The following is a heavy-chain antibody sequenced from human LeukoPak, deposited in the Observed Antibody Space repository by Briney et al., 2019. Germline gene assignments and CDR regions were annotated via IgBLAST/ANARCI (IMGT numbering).Heavy chain of an antibody. Sequence: GGSLRLSCAASGFTFNSYSMNWVRQAPGKGLEWVSSISSSSSYIYYADSVKGRFTISRDNAKNSLYLQMNSLRAEDTAVYYCARNGRDGYKLDYWGQGTLVTVSS. CDR3: ARNGRDGYKLDY. V-gene: IGHV3-21*01. J-gene: IGHJ4*02. CDR2: ISSSSSYI. D-gene: IGHD5-24*01. CDR1: GFTFNSYS.